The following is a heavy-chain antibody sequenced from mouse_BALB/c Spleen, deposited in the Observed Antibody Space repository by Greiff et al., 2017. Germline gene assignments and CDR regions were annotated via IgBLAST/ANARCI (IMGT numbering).Heavy chain of an antibody. Sequence: QVQLKESGAELAKPGASVKMSCKASGYTFTSYWMHWVKQRPGQGLEWIGYINPSTGYTEYNQKFKDKATLTADKSSSTAYMQLSSLTPEDSAVYYCAREGVRRGGYADYWGQGTTLTVSS. V-gene: IGHV1-7*01. CDR2: INPSTGYT. CDR3: AREGVRRGGYADY. J-gene: IGHJ2*01. CDR1: GYTFTSYW. D-gene: IGHD2-14*01.